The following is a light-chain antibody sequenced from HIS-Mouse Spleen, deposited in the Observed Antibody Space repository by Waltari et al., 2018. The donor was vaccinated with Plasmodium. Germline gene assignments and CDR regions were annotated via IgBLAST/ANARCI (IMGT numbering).Light chain of an antibody. Sequence: QSALTPPPSESGSPGQSVTISCTGTSSDVGGYNYVSWYQQHPGKAPKLMIYEVSKRPSGVPDRFSGSKSGNTASLTVSGLQAEDEADYYCSSYAGSNNYVFGTGTKVTVL. CDR2: EVS. CDR3: SSYAGSNNYV. CDR1: SSDVGGYNY. V-gene: IGLV2-8*01. J-gene: IGLJ1*01.